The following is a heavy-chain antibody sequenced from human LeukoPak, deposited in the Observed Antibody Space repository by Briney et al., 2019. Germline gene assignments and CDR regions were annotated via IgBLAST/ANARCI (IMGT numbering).Heavy chain of an antibody. CDR2: INWNGGNT. J-gene: IGHJ4*02. Sequence: GGSLRLSCAASGFTFDDYGMSWVRQAPGKGLEWVSGINWNGGNTGYADSVKGRFTISRDNAKNSLYLQMGSLRAEDTALYYCGRDLSGWYGPDYWGQGTLVTVSS. CDR1: GFTFDDYG. D-gene: IGHD6-19*01. V-gene: IGHV3-20*04. CDR3: GRDLSGWYGPDY.